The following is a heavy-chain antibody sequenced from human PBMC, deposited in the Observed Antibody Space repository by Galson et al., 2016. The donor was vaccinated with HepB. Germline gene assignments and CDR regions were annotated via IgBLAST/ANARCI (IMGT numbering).Heavy chain of an antibody. Sequence: SGAEVKKPGESLKMSCKGSGYTFTNNWIGWVRQMPGKGLEWMGIINPADSEIRYSPSLQGQVTISVDKSINTAYLQMNSLKTEDTAVYYCTSGVDFYGDYEDSWGQGTLVTVSS. CDR2: INPADSEI. CDR1: GYTFTNNW. J-gene: IGHJ4*02. CDR3: TSGVDFYGDYEDS. V-gene: IGHV5-51*01. D-gene: IGHD4-17*01.